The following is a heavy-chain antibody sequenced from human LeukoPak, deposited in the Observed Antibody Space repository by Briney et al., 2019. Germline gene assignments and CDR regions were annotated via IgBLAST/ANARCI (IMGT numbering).Heavy chain of an antibody. CDR2: IKQDGSQ. CDR1: GFTFSRHW. J-gene: IGHJ4*02. Sequence: GGSLRLSCAASGFTFSRHWMVWVRQAPGKGVEWVASIKQDGSQYYVDSVKGRFFISRDNAKNSVSLQMNSLRGEDTAVYYCARGPDFGDRLDYFDYWGQGTLVIVS. V-gene: IGHV3-7*01. D-gene: IGHD4-17*01. CDR3: ARGPDFGDRLDYFDY.